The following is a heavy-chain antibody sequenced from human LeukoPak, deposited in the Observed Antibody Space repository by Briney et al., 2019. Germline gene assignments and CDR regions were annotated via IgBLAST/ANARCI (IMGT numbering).Heavy chain of an antibody. V-gene: IGHV3-48*04. Sequence: GGSLRLSCAASGFTFSSYSMNWVRQAPGKGLERVSYISSSSSTIYYADSVKGRFTISRDNAKNSLYLQMNSLRAEDTAVYYCARDPYYDSSGYYPLDYWGQGTLVTVSS. D-gene: IGHD3-22*01. CDR3: ARDPYYDSSGYYPLDY. J-gene: IGHJ4*02. CDR2: ISSSSSTI. CDR1: GFTFSSYS.